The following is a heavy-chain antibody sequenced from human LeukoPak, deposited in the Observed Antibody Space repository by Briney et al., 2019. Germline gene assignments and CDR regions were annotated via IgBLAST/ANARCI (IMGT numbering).Heavy chain of an antibody. D-gene: IGHD3-10*01. J-gene: IGHJ4*02. V-gene: IGHV3-23*01. CDR2: NSCSGDST. CDR1: GYTFSSYD. Sequence: GGSLSLFCGVSGYTFSSYDMRWVRRAPGRGRECVSANSCSGDSTLYADSVKGRLTIPRDNHENTLYVQENSQRAEHTCVYYCAKEGYYASYYFDDWGQGTLVTVAS. CDR3: AKEGYYASYYFDD.